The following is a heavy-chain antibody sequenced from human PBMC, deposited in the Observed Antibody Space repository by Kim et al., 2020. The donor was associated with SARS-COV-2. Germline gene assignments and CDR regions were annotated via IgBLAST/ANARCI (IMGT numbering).Heavy chain of an antibody. J-gene: IGHJ4*02. V-gene: IGHV5-10-1*01. CDR3: ARRSNHRDY. D-gene: IGHD6-13*01. CDR2: SYT. Sequence: SYTHSSPSFQGHVTISADKSISTAYLQWSSLKASDTAMYYCARRSNHRDYWGQGTLVTVSS.